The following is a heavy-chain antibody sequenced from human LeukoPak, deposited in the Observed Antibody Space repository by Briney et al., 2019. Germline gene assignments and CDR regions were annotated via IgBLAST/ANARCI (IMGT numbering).Heavy chain of an antibody. CDR3: AKEHGYSSGWYEGDAFDI. V-gene: IGHV4-38-2*02. J-gene: IGHJ3*02. Sequence: SETLSLTCTVSGYSISSGYYWGWIRQPPGKGLEWIGSIYHGGSTYYKPSLKSRVTISVDTSKDQFSLKLSSVTAADTAVYYCAKEHGYSSGWYEGDAFDIWGQGTMVTVSS. CDR2: IYHGGST. D-gene: IGHD6-19*01. CDR1: GYSISSGYY.